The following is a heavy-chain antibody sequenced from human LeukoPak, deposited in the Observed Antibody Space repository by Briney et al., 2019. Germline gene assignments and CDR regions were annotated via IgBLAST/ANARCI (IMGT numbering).Heavy chain of an antibody. D-gene: IGHD2-15*01. CDR2: INTDGTTT. CDR3: VSGGSRSLDY. CDR1: GFDFSSYC. Sequence: PGGSLRLSCAASGFDFSSYCMNWVRQAPGKGLVWVSRINTDGTTTNYADSVKGRFTISRDNAKNTLYLQMNSLRAEDTAVYFCVSGGSRSLDYWGQGTLVTVSS. V-gene: IGHV3-74*01. J-gene: IGHJ4*02.